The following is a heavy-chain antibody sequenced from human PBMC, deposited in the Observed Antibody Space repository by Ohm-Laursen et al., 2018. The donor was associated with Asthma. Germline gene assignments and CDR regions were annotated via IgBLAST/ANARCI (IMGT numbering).Heavy chain of an antibody. J-gene: IGHJ4*02. V-gene: IGHV3-30-3*01. CDR1: GFPFETYT. CDR2: ISLDGRQK. CDR3: AKDRSRGGYYHFDY. D-gene: IGHD3-22*01. Sequence: SLRLSCAASGFPFETYTMHWVRQTPGEGLEWVGLISLDGRQKYYVDSVKGRFTISRDKPNNTLYLQMDSLRPEDTGIYYCAKDRSRGGYYHFDYWGQGILVTVSS.